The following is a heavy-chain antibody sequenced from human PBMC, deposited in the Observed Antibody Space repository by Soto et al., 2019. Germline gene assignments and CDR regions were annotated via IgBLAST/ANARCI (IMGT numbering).Heavy chain of an antibody. CDR2: IFSNDET. CDR1: GFSLSNARMG. V-gene: IGHV2-26*01. Sequence: QVTLKESGPVLVKPTETLTLTCTVSGFSLSNARMGVSWIRQPPGKALEWLAHIFSNDETAYSTSLKTRLTIPKDTSKSQVVRTIGNMDPVDTATYYCARTVARMNLDYWGQGTLVTVSS. CDR3: ARTVARMNLDY. D-gene: IGHD2-21*01. J-gene: IGHJ4*02.